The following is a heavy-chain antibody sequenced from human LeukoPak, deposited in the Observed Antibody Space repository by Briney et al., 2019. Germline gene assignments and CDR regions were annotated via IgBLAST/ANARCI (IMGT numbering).Heavy chain of an antibody. CDR3: ASDQRWELLRDDY. J-gene: IGHJ4*02. Sequence: GGSLRLSCAVSGFIFDDYAMHWVRQAPGKGLEWVPGITWGRDNLAYAASVKGRFTISRDNRKNLLHLQMNSLRAEDTAVYYCASDQRWELLRDDYWGQGTLVTVSS. CDR1: GFIFDDYA. D-gene: IGHD1-26*01. V-gene: IGHV3-9*01. CDR2: ITWGRDNL.